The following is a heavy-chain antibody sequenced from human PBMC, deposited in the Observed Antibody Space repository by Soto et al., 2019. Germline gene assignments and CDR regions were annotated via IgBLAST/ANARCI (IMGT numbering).Heavy chain of an antibody. J-gene: IGHJ6*02. Sequence: SGPTLVNPTETLTLTCSVSGFSLTNGSMGVSWIRPPPGKALEWLAHFFSDAERSYSTSMQSRLNMYKDSSGSQVVLTMTNMAPADTATYFCARMDGDYNYYGLDVWGHGIAVTVSS. CDR3: ARMDGDYNYYGLDV. D-gene: IGHD4-17*01. CDR1: GFSLTNGSMG. V-gene: IGHV2-26*01. CDR2: FFSDAER.